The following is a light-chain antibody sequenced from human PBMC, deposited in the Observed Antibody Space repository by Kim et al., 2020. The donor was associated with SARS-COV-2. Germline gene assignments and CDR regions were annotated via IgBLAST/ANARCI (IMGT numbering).Light chain of an antibody. J-gene: IGKJ1*01. CDR1: QSVSSSS. CDR3: QQYGSSRT. V-gene: IGKV3-20*01. CDR2: DAS. Sequence: EIVLTQSPGTLSLSPGARATLSCRASQSVSSSSLAWYQQKPGQAPRLLIYDASNRATGIPDRFSGSGSGTDFTLTVSRLEPEDFAVYYCQQYGSSRTFGQGTKVDIK.